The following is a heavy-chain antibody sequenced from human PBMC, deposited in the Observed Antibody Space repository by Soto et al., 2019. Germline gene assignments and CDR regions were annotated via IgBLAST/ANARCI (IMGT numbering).Heavy chain of an antibody. D-gene: IGHD5-18*01. CDR1: GGNSNSYS. J-gene: IGHJ4*02. V-gene: IGHV1-69*09. Sequence: QVRLVQSGAEVKKPGSSVKLSCKVSGGNSNSYSIAWVRQAPGQGLQWLGTIVPLSGIPNPAQQFQARVTITADTSTNTAYLELSILSSEDTAIYYCARDWMQMSRGGFFDYWGQGSLVTISS. CDR2: IVPLSGIP. CDR3: ARDWMQMSRGGFFDY.